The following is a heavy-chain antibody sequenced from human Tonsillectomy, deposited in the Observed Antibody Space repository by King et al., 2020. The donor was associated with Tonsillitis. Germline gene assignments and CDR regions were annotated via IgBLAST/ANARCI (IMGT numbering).Heavy chain of an antibody. J-gene: IGHJ5*02. CDR1: GGSISSYY. CDR3: ARETETVAAWGSWFDP. V-gene: IGHV4-59*01. Sequence: QVQLQESGPGLVKPSETLSLTCTVSGGSISSYYWSWIRQPPGKGLEWIGYIHYSGNTNYNPSLKSRVTISADMSKNQFSLNQFSLKLTSVTAADTAVYYCARETETVAAWGSWFDPWGQGTLVTVSS. CDR2: IHYSGNT. D-gene: IGHD6-19*01.